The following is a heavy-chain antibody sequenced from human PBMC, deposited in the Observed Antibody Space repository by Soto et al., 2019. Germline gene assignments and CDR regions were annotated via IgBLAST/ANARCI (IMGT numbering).Heavy chain of an antibody. Sequence: SQTLSLTFAISGDSVSSNSSAWNCISQSPSRGLEWLGRTYYRSKWYNDYAVSVKSRITINPDTSKNQFSLQLNSVTPEDTAVYYCARDYDSSGTMGYYFDYWGQGTLVTVSS. D-gene: IGHD3-22*01. CDR3: ARDYDSSGTMGYYFDY. CDR2: TYYRSKWYN. V-gene: IGHV6-1*01. J-gene: IGHJ4*02. CDR1: GDSVSSNSSA.